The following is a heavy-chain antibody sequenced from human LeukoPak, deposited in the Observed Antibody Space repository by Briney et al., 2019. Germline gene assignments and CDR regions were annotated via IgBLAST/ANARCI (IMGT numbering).Heavy chain of an antibody. Sequence: SETLSLTCTVSGASLSTSSWTWIRQPPGKGLECIEFIYYSGTAHYHPSLKSRVTISLDTSKNQFSLRLSSVTAADTAVYYCARHFSNGWSDKWGQGTLVTVS. CDR1: GASLSTSS. D-gene: IGHD6-19*01. V-gene: IGHV4-59*08. CDR2: IYYSGTA. CDR3: ARHFSNGWSDK. J-gene: IGHJ4*02.